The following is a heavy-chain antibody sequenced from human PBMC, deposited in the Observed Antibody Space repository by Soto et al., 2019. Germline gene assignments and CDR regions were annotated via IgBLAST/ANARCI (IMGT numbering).Heavy chain of an antibody. CDR1: GGTFSSYA. CDR2: LIPIFGTA. Sequence: SVKVSCKASGGTFSSYAISWVRQAPGQGLEWMGGLIPIFGTANYAQKFQGRVTITADESTRTAYMELRSLRSEDTAVYYCATGDFPHGYFHLWGRGTMFTLS. J-gene: IGHJ2*01. D-gene: IGHD3-10*01. CDR3: ATGDFPHGYFHL. V-gene: IGHV1-69*13.